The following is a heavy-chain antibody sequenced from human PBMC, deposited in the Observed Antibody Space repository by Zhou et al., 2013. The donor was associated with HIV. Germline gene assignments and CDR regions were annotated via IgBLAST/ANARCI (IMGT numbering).Heavy chain of an antibody. CDR3: ARHRRYGDNSYAFDI. Sequence: QVQLLQSGAEVKKPGASVKVSCKASGFTFTSYGISWVRQAPGQGLEWMGWISGYNANTNYAQKVQGRVTMTTDTSTSTAYMELRSLRSDDTAVYYCARHRRYGDNSYAFDIWGQGTMVTVSS. CDR2: ISGYNANT. V-gene: IGHV1-18*01. D-gene: IGHD2-21*01. J-gene: IGHJ3*02. CDR1: GFTFTSYG.